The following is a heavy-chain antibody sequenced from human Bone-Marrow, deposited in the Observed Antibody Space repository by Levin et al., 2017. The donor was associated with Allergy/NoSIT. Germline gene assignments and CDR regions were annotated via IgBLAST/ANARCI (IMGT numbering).Heavy chain of an antibody. CDR3: TTDYGDYVGFDH. CDR2: IKSKADGATT. CDR1: HSNFGYVW. Sequence: TGGSLRLSCVGSHSNFGYVWMNWVRQAPGKGLEWVGRIKSKADGATTEYVAAVTDRFTISRDDSKSTLYLQMESVKTEDTAVYYCTTDYGDYVGFDHWGQGAQVRVSS. D-gene: IGHD4-17*01. J-gene: IGHJ4*02. V-gene: IGHV3-15*07.